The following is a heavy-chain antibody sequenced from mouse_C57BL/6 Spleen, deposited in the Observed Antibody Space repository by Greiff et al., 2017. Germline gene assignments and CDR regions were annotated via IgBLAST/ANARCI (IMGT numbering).Heavy chain of an antibody. V-gene: IGHV7-1*01. CDR2: SRNKANDYTT. CDR3: ARDGGLRRGAMDY. D-gene: IGHD2-4*01. J-gene: IGHJ4*01. CDR1: GFTFSDFY. Sequence: EVKVVESGGGLVQSGRSLRLSCATSGFTFSDFYMEWVRQAPGKGLEWIAASRNKANDYTTEYSASVKGRFIVSRDTSQSILYLQMSALRAEDTAIYYCARDGGLRRGAMDYWGQGTSVTVSS.